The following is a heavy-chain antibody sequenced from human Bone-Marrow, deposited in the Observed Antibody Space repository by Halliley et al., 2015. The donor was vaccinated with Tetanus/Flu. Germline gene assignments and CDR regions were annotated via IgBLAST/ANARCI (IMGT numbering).Heavy chain of an antibody. J-gene: IGHJ4*02. V-gene: IGHV3-7*01. Sequence: SLRLSCAASGFSFSTYWMSWVRQAPGKGLEWVANIKQDGSDYYVDSVKGRFTISRDDAKNSLSLQMNSLKVGDTAVYYCARDLYSGSYGGEDFWGLGSLVTVSS. CDR1: GFSFSTYW. D-gene: IGHD1-26*01. CDR3: ARDLYSGSYGGEDF. CDR2: IKQDGSD.